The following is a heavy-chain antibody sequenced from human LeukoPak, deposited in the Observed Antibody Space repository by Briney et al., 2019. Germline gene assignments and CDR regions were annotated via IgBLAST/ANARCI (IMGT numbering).Heavy chain of an antibody. CDR3: ARDRSVGYGMDV. Sequence: PGGSLRLSCAASGFTFSSYAMHWVRQAPGKGLEWVAVISYDGSNKYYADSVKGRFTIFRDNSKNTLYLQMNSLRAEDTAVYYCARDRSVGYGMDVWGQGTTVTVSS. CDR2: ISYDGSNK. J-gene: IGHJ6*02. CDR1: GFTFSSYA. V-gene: IGHV3-30-3*01.